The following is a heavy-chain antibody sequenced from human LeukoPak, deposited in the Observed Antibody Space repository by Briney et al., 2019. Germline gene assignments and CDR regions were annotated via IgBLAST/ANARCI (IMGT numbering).Heavy chain of an antibody. CDR1: GFTFSSYW. Sequence: GGSLRLSCAASGFTFSSYWMNWARQAPGKGLEWVASINHNGNVNYYVDSVKGRFTISRDNAKNSLYLQMSNLRAEDTAIYYCARDYWWNYDYWGQGTLVTVSS. D-gene: IGHD1-7*01. J-gene: IGHJ4*02. CDR2: INHNGNVN. CDR3: ARDYWWNYDY. V-gene: IGHV3-7*01.